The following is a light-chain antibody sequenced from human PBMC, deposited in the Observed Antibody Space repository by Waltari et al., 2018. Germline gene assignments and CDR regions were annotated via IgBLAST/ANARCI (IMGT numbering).Light chain of an antibody. V-gene: IGLV2-23*02. CDR1: SSDVGSYNL. CDR2: EVS. CDR3: CSYAGSSTHVV. J-gene: IGLJ2*01. Sequence: QSALTQPASVSGSPGQSITISCTGTSSDVGSYNLVSWYQQHPGKAPKLMIYEVSKRPSGVFNRFSGSKSGNTASRTIFGLQAEDEADYYCCSYAGSSTHVVFGGGTKLTVL.